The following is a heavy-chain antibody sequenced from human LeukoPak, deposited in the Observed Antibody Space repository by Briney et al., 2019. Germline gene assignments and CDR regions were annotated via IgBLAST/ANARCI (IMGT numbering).Heavy chain of an antibody. J-gene: IGHJ4*02. D-gene: IGHD6-19*01. CDR3: ARGIAVAGLDY. CDR1: GGSISSSSYY. CDR2: IYYSGST. Sequence: SETLSLTCTVSGGSISSSSYYWGWIRQHPGKGLEWIGYIYYSGSTYYNPSLKSRVTISVDTSKNQFSLKLSSVTAADTAVYYCARGIAVAGLDYWGQGTLVTVSS. V-gene: IGHV4-31*03.